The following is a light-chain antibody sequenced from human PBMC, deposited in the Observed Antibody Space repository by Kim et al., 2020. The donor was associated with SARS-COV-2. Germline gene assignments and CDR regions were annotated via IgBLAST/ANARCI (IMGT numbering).Light chain of an antibody. V-gene: IGLV10-54*04. J-gene: IGLJ3*02. CDR3: SAWDRSLSAWV. Sequence: RQTAPPTCTGNSNNIGYEGAAWLQQHQGHPPKLLSYRNNNRPSGISDRFSASRSGNTAYLTITGLQPEDETDYYCSAWDRSLSAWVFGGGTQLTVL. CDR1: SNNIGYEG. CDR2: RNN.